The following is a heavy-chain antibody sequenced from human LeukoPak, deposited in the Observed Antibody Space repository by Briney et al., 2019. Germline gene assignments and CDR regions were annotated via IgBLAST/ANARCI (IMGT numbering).Heavy chain of an antibody. CDR1: GYSISSGYY. J-gene: IGHJ3*02. V-gene: IGHV4-38-2*01. CDR2: IYHSGST. CDR3: ARARGSYRDDAFDI. Sequence: PSETLSLTCAVSGYSISSGYYWGWIRQPPGKGLEWIGSIYHSGSTYYNPSLKSRVTISVATSKNQFSLKLSSVTAADTAVYYCARARGSYRDDAFDIWGQGTMVTVSS. D-gene: IGHD1-26*01.